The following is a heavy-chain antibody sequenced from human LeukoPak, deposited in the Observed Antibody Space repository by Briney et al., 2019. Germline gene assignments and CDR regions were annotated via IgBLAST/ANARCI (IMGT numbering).Heavy chain of an antibody. CDR3: ARGGIANNWFDP. Sequence: SETLSLTCAVYGGSFSGYYWSWIRPPPGKGLEGIGEINHSGSTNYNPSLKSRVTISVDTSKNQFSLKLSSVTAADTAVYYCARGGIANNWFDPWGQGTLVTVSS. D-gene: IGHD6-13*01. CDR2: INHSGST. V-gene: IGHV4-34*01. CDR1: GGSFSGYY. J-gene: IGHJ5*02.